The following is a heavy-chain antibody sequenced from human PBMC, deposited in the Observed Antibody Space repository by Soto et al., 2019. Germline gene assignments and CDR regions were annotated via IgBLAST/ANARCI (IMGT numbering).Heavy chain of an antibody. V-gene: IGHV1-69*13. J-gene: IGHJ6*02. CDR2: IIPIFGTA. Sequence: SVKVSCKASGGTFSSYARSWVRQAPGRGLEWMGGIIPIFGTANYAQKFQGRDAITADESTSTAYMELSSLRSEDTAVYYCARDVGNSSSYYYYYGMDVWGQGTTVTVSS. CDR1: GGTFSSYA. CDR3: ARDVGNSSSYYYYYGMDV. D-gene: IGHD6-6*01.